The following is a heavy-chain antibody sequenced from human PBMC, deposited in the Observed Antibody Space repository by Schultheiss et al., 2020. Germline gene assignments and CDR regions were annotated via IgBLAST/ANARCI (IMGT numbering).Heavy chain of an antibody. V-gene: IGHV4-39*07. CDR3: ASTLTAAGRKKGAYYYGMDV. J-gene: IGHJ6*02. D-gene: IGHD6-13*01. CDR2: IYYSGST. Sequence: SETLSLTCTVSGGSISSSSYYWGWIRQPPGKGLEWIGSIYYSGSTYYNPSLKSRVTISVDTSKNQFSLKLSSVTAADTAVYYCASTLTAAGRKKGAYYYGMDVWGQGTTVTVSS. CDR1: GGSISSSSYY.